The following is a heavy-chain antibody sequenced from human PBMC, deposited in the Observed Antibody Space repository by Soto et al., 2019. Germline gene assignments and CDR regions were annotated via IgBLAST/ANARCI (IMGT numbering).Heavy chain of an antibody. CDR3: GKERSGHSYADS. CDR1: GFTFSNYA. V-gene: IGHV3-23*01. Sequence: EVQLLESGGGLVQPGGSLRLSCAASGFTFSNYAMSWLRQPPGKGLEWVSAISGSGDRTYYGDSVKGPFTISSDKSKNTLYLQMNTLTAEDSAVYYCGKERSGHSYADSWGQGTLVTVSS. J-gene: IGHJ4*02. CDR2: ISGSGDRT. D-gene: IGHD5-18*01.